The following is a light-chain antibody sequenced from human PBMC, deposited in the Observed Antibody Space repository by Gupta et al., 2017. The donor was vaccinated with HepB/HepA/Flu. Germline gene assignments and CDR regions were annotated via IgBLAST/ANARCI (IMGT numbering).Light chain of an antibody. CDR1: QSVSSSY. CDR2: GAS. Sequence: EIVLTQSPGTLSLSPGERATLSCRASQSVSSSYLAWYQQKLDQAPRLLIYGASNRATGIPYRFSGSGSGTYFTLTIGRLEPEYVAVYYCQQYGGSPTFGQGTKVEIK. CDR3: QQYGGSPT. J-gene: IGKJ1*01. V-gene: IGKV3-20*01.